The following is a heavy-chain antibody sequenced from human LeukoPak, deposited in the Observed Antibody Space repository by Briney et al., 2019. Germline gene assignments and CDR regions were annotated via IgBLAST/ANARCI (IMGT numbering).Heavy chain of an antibody. V-gene: IGHV4-61*01. J-gene: IGHJ6*04. CDR1: VGSVSSGSYY. CDR3: ASNRAVYGSGSYYPIKYGMDV. CDR2: IYYSGST. D-gene: IGHD3-10*01. Sequence: SETLSLTCTVSVGSVSSGSYYWSWIRQPPGKGLEWIGYIYYSGSTNYNPSLKSRVTISVDTSKNQFSLKLSSVTAADTAVYYCASNRAVYGSGSYYPIKYGMDVWGKGTTVTVSS.